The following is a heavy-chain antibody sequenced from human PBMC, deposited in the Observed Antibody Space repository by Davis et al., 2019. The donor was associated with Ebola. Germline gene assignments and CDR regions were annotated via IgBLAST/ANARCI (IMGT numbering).Heavy chain of an antibody. CDR2: IYHSGST. J-gene: IGHJ6*02. CDR1: GDSISSSNW. CDR3: ARVDYYYYGMDV. V-gene: IGHV4-4*02. Sequence: MPSETLSLTCAVSGDSISSSNWWSWVRQPPGKGLEWIGEIYHSGSTNYNPSLKSRVTISVDTSKNQFSLKLSSVTAADTAVYYCARVDYYYYGMDVWGQGTTVTVSS.